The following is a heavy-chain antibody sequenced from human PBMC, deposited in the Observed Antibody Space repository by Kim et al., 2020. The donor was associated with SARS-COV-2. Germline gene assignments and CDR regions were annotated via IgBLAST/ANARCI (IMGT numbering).Heavy chain of an antibody. D-gene: IGHD2-15*01. CDR1: GGSVSSGSYY. CDR3: ARGRGDIVVVVAATPPSFDY. CDR2: IYYSGST. J-gene: IGHJ4*02. V-gene: IGHV4-61*01. Sequence: SETLSLTCTVSGGSVSSGSYYWSWIRQPPGKGLEWIGYIYYSGSTNYNPSLKSPVTISVDTSKNQFSLKLSSVTAADTAVYYCARGRGDIVVVVAATPPSFDYWGQGTLVTVSS.